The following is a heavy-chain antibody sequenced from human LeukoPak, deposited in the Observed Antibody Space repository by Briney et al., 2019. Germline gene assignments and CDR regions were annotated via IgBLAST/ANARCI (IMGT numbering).Heavy chain of an antibody. CDR3: ARGFFYDFWSGYYADPRGRSYNWFDP. CDR2: INPNSGGT. J-gene: IGHJ5*02. Sequence: ASVKVSCKASGYTFTGYYMHWVRQAPGQGLEWMGRINPNSGGTNYAQKFQGRVTMTRDTSISTAYMELSRLRSDDTAVYYCARGFFYDFWSGYYADPRGRSYNWFDPWGQGTLVTVTS. CDR1: GYTFTGYY. V-gene: IGHV1-2*06. D-gene: IGHD3-3*01.